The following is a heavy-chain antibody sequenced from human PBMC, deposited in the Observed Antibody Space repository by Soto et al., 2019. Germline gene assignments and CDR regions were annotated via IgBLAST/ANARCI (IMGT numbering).Heavy chain of an antibody. CDR3: ARARYNWSVDY. CDR2: IYHSGST. Sequence: PXETLSLTCAVSGGSISSGGYSWSWIRQPPGKGLEWIGYIYHSGSTYYNPSLKSRVTISVDRSKNQFSLKLSSVTAADTAVYYCARARYNWSVDYWGQGTLVTVSS. CDR1: GGSISSGGYS. D-gene: IGHD1-20*01. J-gene: IGHJ4*02. V-gene: IGHV4-30-2*01.